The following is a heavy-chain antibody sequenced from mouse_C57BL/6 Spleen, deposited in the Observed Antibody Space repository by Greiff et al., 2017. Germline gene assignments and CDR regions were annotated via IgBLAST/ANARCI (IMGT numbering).Heavy chain of an antibody. CDR2: IWGDGST. V-gene: IGHV2-3*01. J-gene: IGHJ1*03. Sequence: QVQLKESGPGLVAPSQSLSITCTVSGFSFTSYGVSWVRQPPGKGLEWLGVIWGDGSTNDHSSLISRMGISKDNSKSQVFLKLNSLQTDDNATYYCALHYGSSWRYFDVWGTGTTVTVSS. D-gene: IGHD1-1*01. CDR1: GFSFTSYG. CDR3: ALHYGSSWRYFDV.